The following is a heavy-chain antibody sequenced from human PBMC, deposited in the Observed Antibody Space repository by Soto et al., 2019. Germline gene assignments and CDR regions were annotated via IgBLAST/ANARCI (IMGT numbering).Heavy chain of an antibody. CDR1: GFTFSSYA. D-gene: IGHD3-22*01. Sequence: GGSLRLSCAASGFTFSSYAMHWVRQAPGKGLEWVAVISYDGSNKYYADSVKGRFTISRDNSKNTLYLQMNSLRAEDTAVYYCARGVNYYDSSGYSAPYYFDYWGQGTLVTVS. CDR2: ISYDGSNK. CDR3: ARGVNYYDSSGYSAPYYFDY. J-gene: IGHJ4*02. V-gene: IGHV3-30-3*01.